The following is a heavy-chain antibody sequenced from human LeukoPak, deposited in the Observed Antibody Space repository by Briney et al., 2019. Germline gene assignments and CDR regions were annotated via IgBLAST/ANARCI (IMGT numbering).Heavy chain of an antibody. CDR1: GFTFSDYN. V-gene: IGHV3-11*01. J-gene: IGHJ6*03. CDR2: ISRSGSTK. CDR3: ARVLRYCSGGNCYSGGLGYMDV. Sequence: GGSLRLSCAASGFTFSDYNMRWIRQAPGKVLEWVSSISRSGSTKYYADSVKGRFTISRDNAKNSLCLQINSLRAEDTDVYYCARVLRYCSGGNCYSGGLGYMDVWGKGTTVTVSS. D-gene: IGHD2-15*01.